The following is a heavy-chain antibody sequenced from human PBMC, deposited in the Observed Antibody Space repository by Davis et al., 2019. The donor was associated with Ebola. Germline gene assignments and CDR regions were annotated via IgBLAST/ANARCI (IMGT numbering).Heavy chain of an antibody. CDR2: IKSKTDGGTT. J-gene: IGHJ4*02. CDR3: TADLQLERRIC. Sequence: GESLKISCAASGFPFSDSWMSWVRQAPGKGLEWVGRIKSKTDGGTTDYAAPVKGRFTISRDDSKNTLFLQMNSLKIEDTAVYYCTADLQLERRICWGQGTLVTVSS. V-gene: IGHV3-15*01. CDR1: GFPFSDSW. D-gene: IGHD1-1*01.